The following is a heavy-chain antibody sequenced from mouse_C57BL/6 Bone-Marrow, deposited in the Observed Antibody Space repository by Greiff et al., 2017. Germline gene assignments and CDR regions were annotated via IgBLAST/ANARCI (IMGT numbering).Heavy chain of an antibody. Sequence: VQLQQSGPELVKPGASVKISCKASGYSFTGYYMNWVKQSPEKSLEWIGEINPSTGGTTYNQKFKAKATLTVEKSSSTAYMQLKSLTSEDSAVYYCARLKGGNLNYAMDYWGQGTSVTVSS. J-gene: IGHJ4*01. CDR3: ARLKGGNLNYAMDY. CDR2: INPSTGGT. D-gene: IGHD2-1*01. V-gene: IGHV1-42*01. CDR1: GYSFTGYY.